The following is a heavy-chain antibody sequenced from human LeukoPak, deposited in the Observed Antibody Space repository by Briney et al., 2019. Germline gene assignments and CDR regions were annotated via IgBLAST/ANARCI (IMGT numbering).Heavy chain of an antibody. CDR3: TSPGIAAAGDDAFDI. Sequence: GGSLRLSCAASGFTFSNAWMSWDRQAPGKGLEWVGRIKSKTDGGTTDYAAPVKGRFTISRDDSKNTLYLQMNSLKTEDTAVYYCTSPGIAAAGDDAFDIWGQGTMVTVSS. D-gene: IGHD6-13*01. CDR1: GFTFSNAW. CDR2: IKSKTDGGTT. V-gene: IGHV3-15*01. J-gene: IGHJ3*02.